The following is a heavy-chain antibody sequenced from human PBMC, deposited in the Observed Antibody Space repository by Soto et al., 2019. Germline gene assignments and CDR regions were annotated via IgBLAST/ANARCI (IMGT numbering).Heavy chain of an antibody. CDR3: ARRLLGYCSGRRCYETWFDV. CDR1: GGSISSSNYY. J-gene: IGHJ5*02. V-gene: IGHV4-39*01. Sequence: QVQLQESGPGLVKPSETLSLTCSVSGGSISSSNYYWGWIRQPPGKGLEWIGSFHYSGSSYYNPSLKSRVIISGDTSRNQCSLKLSSVTAADTAVYYCARRLLGYCSGRRCYETWFDVWGQGTLVTVSS. D-gene: IGHD2-15*01. CDR2: FHYSGSS.